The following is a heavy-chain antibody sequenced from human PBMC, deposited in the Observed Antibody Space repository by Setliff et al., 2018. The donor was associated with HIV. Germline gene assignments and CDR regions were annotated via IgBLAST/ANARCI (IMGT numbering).Heavy chain of an antibody. J-gene: IGHJ4*02. Sequence: GESLKISCKGFGYNFNTYWIAWVRQVPGKGLEWMGIIYPIDSETKYSPSFQGQVTISADKSISTAYLQWSSLKASDTAVYYCARVPILRYASPVDMWGQGTLVTVSS. CDR3: ARVPILRYASPVDM. CDR2: IYPIDSET. CDR1: GYNFNTYW. D-gene: IGHD3-9*01. V-gene: IGHV5-51*01.